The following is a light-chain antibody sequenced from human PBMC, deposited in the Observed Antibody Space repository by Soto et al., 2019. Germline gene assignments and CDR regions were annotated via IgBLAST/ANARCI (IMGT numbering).Light chain of an antibody. CDR3: QQYNKWPRWT. J-gene: IGKJ1*01. V-gene: IGKV3-15*01. Sequence: EVVMTQSPDTLSVSPGDRATLFCRASQSVSNNLGWYQQKPGQAPRLLIYGASTRATGIPARFSGSGSGTEVILTTTSLRSEDFAVYDWQQYNKWPRWTCGQGTKVEVK. CDR1: QSVSNN. CDR2: GAS.